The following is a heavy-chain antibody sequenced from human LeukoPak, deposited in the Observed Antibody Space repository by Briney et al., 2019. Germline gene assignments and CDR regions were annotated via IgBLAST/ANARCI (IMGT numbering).Heavy chain of an antibody. D-gene: IGHD3-9*01. Sequence: GGSLRLSCAASGFTFSSYSMNWVRQAPGKGLEWVAVISYDGNTKYYADSVKGRFTISRDNSENTLYLQMNSLRAEDTAVYYCARGRDILTGLDAFDIWGQGTMVTVSS. CDR3: ARGRDILTGLDAFDI. CDR2: ISYDGNTK. J-gene: IGHJ3*02. V-gene: IGHV3-30*03. CDR1: GFTFSSYS.